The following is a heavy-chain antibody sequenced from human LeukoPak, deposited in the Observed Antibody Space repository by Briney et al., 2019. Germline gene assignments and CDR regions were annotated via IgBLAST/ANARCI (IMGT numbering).Heavy chain of an antibody. CDR1: GFTFSSYG. V-gene: IGHV3-48*03. CDR2: ISSSGSTI. J-gene: IGHJ6*02. D-gene: IGHD4-17*01. CDR3: ARAIGDFGRYGVDV. Sequence: PGGSLRLSCAASGFTFSSYGMKWVRQAPGKGLQWVSYISSSGSTIYYADSVKGRFTISRDNAKNSLYLQMNSLRVEDTAVYYCARAIGDFGRYGVDVWGQGTTITVFS.